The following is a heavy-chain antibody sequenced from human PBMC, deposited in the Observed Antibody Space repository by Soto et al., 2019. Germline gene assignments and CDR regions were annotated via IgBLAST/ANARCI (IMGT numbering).Heavy chain of an antibody. Sequence: QVHLQQWGAGLLKPSETLSLTCAVYGGSVNGYYWNWIRQPPGKGREWIGEINHTGGTHYNPTLKSRVTMSVYTSKNQYSLRLSSVTAADTAIYYCATRITVFGLLIPPFDPWGQGTQVTVAS. J-gene: IGHJ5*02. V-gene: IGHV4-34*02. CDR1: GGSVNGYY. CDR3: ATRITVFGLLIPPFDP. D-gene: IGHD3-3*01. CDR2: INHTGGT.